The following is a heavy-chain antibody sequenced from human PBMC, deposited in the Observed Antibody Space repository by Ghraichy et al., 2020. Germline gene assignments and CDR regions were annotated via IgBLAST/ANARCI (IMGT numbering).Heavy chain of an antibody. D-gene: IGHD5-18*01. V-gene: IGHV4-59*01. J-gene: IGHJ4*02. Sequence: SETLSLTCTVSGGSISSYYWSWIRQPPGKGLEWIGSIYYSGSTNYNPSLKSRVTISVDTSKNQFSLRLSSVTAADTAVYYCARAKGYGHVFDYWGQGTLVTVSS. CDR3: ARAKGYGHVFDY. CDR2: IYYSGST. CDR1: GGSISSYY.